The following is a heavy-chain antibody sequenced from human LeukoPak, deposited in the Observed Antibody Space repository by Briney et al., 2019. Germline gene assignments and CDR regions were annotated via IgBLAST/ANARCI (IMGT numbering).Heavy chain of an antibody. D-gene: IGHD3-22*01. J-gene: IGHJ3*02. CDR1: GFTFDDYA. V-gene: IGHV3-9*01. CDR3: AKDMGYYDSSGNDAFDI. CDR2: ICWNSGSI. Sequence: GRSLRLSRAASGFTFDDYAMHWVRQAPGKGLEWVSGICWNSGSIGYADSVKGRFTISRDNAKNSLYLQMNSLRAEDTALYYCAKDMGYYDSSGNDAFDIWGQGTMVTVSS.